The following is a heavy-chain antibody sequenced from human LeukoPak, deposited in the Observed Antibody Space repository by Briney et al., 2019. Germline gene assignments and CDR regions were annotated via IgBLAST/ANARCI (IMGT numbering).Heavy chain of an antibody. Sequence: GASVKVSCKASGYTFTSYGISWVRQAPGQGLEWMGWISAYNGNTKYAQELQGRVTMTTDTSTSTAYMELRGLRSGDTAVYYCASAGLRNAFDIWGQGTMVTVSS. V-gene: IGHV1-18*01. D-gene: IGHD4-17*01. J-gene: IGHJ3*02. CDR3: ASAGLRNAFDI. CDR1: GYTFTSYG. CDR2: ISAYNGNT.